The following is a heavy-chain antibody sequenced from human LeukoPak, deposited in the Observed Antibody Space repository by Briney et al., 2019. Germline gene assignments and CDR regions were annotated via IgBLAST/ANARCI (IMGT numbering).Heavy chain of an antibody. J-gene: IGHJ5*02. Sequence: ASVKVSCKASGYTFTGYYMHWVRQAPGQGLEWMGWINPNSGGTNYAQKFQGRVTMTRDTSISTDYMELSRLRSDDTVVYYCARGYYDSSGYYLTWFDPWGQGTLVTVSS. V-gene: IGHV1-2*02. CDR1: GYTFTGYY. CDR2: INPNSGGT. CDR3: ARGYYDSSGYYLTWFDP. D-gene: IGHD3-22*01.